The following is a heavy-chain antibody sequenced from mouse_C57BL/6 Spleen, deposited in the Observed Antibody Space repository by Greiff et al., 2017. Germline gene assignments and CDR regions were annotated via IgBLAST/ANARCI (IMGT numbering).Heavy chain of an antibody. CDR2: ISYDGSN. CDR1: GYSITSGYY. V-gene: IGHV3-6*01. CDR3: AREGYYGIKSYWYFDV. D-gene: IGHD1-1*01. J-gene: IGHJ1*03. Sequence: EVKLQQSGPGLVKPSQSLSLTCSVTGYSITSGYYWYWIRPFPGNKLEWMGYISYDGSNNYNPSLKNRISITRDTSKNQIFLQLNSVTTEDTATYYCAREGYYGIKSYWYFDVWGTGTTVTVAS.